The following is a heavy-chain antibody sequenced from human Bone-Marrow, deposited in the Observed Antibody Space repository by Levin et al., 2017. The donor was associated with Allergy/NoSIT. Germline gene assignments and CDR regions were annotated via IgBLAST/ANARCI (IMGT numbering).Heavy chain of an antibody. D-gene: IGHD3-16*01. CDR3: AKVPSSFGGSYYFHR. CDR2: IDWNSGTI. J-gene: IGHJ4*02. V-gene: IGHV3-9*01. CDR1: GFTFDDFA. Sequence: SLKISCAASGFTFDDFAMHWVRQAPEKGLEWVSGIDWNSGTIDYADSVKGRFTISRDNAKNSLYLQMNSLRPEDTAFYYCAKVPSSFGGSYYFHRRGGGALVTVSS.